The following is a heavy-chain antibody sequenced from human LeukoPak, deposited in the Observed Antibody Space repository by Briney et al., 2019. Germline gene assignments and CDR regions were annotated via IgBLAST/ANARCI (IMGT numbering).Heavy chain of an antibody. Sequence: SQTLSLTCTVSGGSISPYYWSWIRQPPGKGLEWIGYIYYSGTTNYNPSLKSRVTLSVDTSKNQFSLKLTSVTAADTAVYYCARDLKIGYNSGWYSFDYWGQGILVTVSS. CDR3: ARDLKIGYNSGWYSFDY. J-gene: IGHJ4*02. CDR2: IYYSGTT. V-gene: IGHV4-59*01. CDR1: GGSISPYY. D-gene: IGHD6-19*01.